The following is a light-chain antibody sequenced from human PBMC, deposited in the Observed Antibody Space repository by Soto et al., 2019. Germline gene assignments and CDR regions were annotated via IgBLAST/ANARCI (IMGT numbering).Light chain of an antibody. CDR1: QSVSSSY. J-gene: IGKJ2*01. CDR2: GAS. Sequence: EIVLTQSPGTLSLSPGERATLSCRASQSVSSSYLAWYQQKPGQAPRLLIYGASSRATGIPDRFSGSGSGTHFTLIISREEAEYFAEYCWQQYSRTASTFGQGTKLEIK. V-gene: IGKV3-20*01. CDR3: QQYSRTAST.